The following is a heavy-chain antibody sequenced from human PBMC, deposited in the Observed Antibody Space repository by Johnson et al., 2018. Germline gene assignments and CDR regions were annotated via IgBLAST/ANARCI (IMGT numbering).Heavy chain of an antibody. CDR2: IGSSSSNI. D-gene: IGHD3-16*01. Sequence: VQLVESGGGLVKPGGSLRLSCEASGFTFSIYNMNWARQAPGKGLEWVSSIGSSSSNIYYADSVKGRFTISRDNAKNSLYLQMNSLRAEDTAVYYCAREGVRLGKYYNWGQGTLVTVSS. V-gene: IGHV3-21*06. CDR3: AREGVRLGKYYN. CDR1: GFTFSIYN. J-gene: IGHJ4*02.